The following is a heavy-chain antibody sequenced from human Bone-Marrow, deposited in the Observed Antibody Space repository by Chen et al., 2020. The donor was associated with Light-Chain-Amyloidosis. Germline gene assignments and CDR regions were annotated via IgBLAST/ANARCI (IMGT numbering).Heavy chain of an antibody. CDR2: ISGSGGST. CDR3: AKDIRYSSGWYYFDY. CDR1: GFTFSSYA. V-gene: IGHV3-23*04. D-gene: IGHD6-19*01. J-gene: IGHJ4*02. Sequence: EVQLVESGGGLVESGGSLRLSCAASGFTFSSYAMSWVRQAPGKGLEWVSAISGSGGSTYYADSVKGRFTISRDNSKNTLYLQMNSLRAEDTAVYYCAKDIRYSSGWYYFDYWGQGTLVTVSS.